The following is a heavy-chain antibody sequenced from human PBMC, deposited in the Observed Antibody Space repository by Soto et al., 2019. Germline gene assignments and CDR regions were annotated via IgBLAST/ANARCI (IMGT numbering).Heavy chain of an antibody. CDR2: INAGNGNT. D-gene: IGHD1-26*01. CDR3: ARGLGEWELHDAFDI. V-gene: IGHV1-3*01. Sequence: GASVKVSWKASGYTFTSYAMHWVRQAPGQRLEWMGWINAGNGNTKYSQKFQGRVTITRDTSASTAYMELSSLRSEDTAVYYCARGLGEWELHDAFDIWGQGTMVTVS. CDR1: GYTFTSYA. J-gene: IGHJ3*02.